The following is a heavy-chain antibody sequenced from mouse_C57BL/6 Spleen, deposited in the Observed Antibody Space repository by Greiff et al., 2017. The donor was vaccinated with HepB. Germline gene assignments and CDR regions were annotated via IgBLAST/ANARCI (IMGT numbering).Heavy chain of an antibody. D-gene: IGHD2-4*01. CDR2: IHPNSGST. CDR1: GYTFTSYW. V-gene: IGHV1-64*01. CDR3: AREGIYYDDDWAMDY. J-gene: IGHJ4*01. Sequence: QVQLQQPGAELVKPGASVKLSCKASGYTFTSYWMHWVKQRPGQGLEWIGMIHPNSGSTNYNEKFKSKATLTVDKSSSTAYMQRSSLTSEDSAVYYCAREGIYYDDDWAMDYWGQGTSVTVSS.